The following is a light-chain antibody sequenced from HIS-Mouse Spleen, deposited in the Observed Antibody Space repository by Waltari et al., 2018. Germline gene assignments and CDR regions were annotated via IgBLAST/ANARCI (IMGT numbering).Light chain of an antibody. Sequence: QSALTQPASVSGSPGQSITISCTGTSSDVGSYNLVSWYQQHPGKAPKLMIYEGSKRPSGVSNRCSGSTYGNTAYLTISGLQAEDEADYYCCSYAGSSTWVFGGGTKLTVL. CDR1: SSDVGSYNL. J-gene: IGLJ3*02. CDR3: CSYAGSSTWV. V-gene: IGLV2-23*01. CDR2: EGS.